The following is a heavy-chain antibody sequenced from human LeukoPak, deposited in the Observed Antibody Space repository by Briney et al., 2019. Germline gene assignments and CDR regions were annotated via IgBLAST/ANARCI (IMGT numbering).Heavy chain of an antibody. CDR2: INPNSGGT. D-gene: IGHD2-2*01. J-gene: IGHJ4*02. V-gene: IGHV1-2*02. CDR1: GYTFIGYY. Sequence: ASVKVSCKASGYTFIGYYMHWVRQAPGRGLEWMGWINPNSGGTKYAQKCQGRVTMTRDTSISTAYMELSRLRSDDTAVYYCARYCSGTSCYGGFDYWGQGTLVTVSS. CDR3: ARYCSGTSCYGGFDY.